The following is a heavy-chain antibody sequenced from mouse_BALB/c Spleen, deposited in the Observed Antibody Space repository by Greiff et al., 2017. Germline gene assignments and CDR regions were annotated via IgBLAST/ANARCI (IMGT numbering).Heavy chain of an antibody. Sequence: EVKLVESGAELVKPGASVKLSCTASGFNIKDTYMHWVKQRPEQGLEWIGRIDPANGNTKYDPKFQGKATITADTSSNTAYLQLSSLTSEDTAVYYCARGEGGDYWGQGTTLTVSS. V-gene: IGHV14-3*02. J-gene: IGHJ2*01. CDR2: IDPANGNT. D-gene: IGHD2-13*01. CDR1: GFNIKDTY. CDR3: ARGEGGDY.